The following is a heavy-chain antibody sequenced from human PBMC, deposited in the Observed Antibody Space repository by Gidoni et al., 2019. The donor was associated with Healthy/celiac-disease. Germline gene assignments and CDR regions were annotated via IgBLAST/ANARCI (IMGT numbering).Heavy chain of an antibody. CDR1: GGSISSYY. Sequence: QVQLQESGPGLVKPSETLSLTCTVSGGSISSYYWSWIRQPAGKGLEWIGRIYTSGSTNYNPSLKSRVTMSVDTSKNQFSLKLSSVTAADTAVYYCARDQGYCSSTSCYTYYYYGMDVWGQGTTVTVSS. CDR3: ARDQGYCSSTSCYTYYYYGMDV. CDR2: IYTSGST. D-gene: IGHD2-2*02. J-gene: IGHJ6*02. V-gene: IGHV4-4*07.